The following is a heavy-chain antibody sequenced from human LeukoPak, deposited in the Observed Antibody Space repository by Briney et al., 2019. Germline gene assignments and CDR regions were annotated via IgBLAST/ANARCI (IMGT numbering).Heavy chain of an antibody. V-gene: IGHV3-21*01. CDR2: ITGSGPYM. D-gene: IGHD1-26*01. Sequence: GGSLRLSCAASGFTFSTFAMHWVRLSPGKGLEWVSSITGSGPYMLYADSVKGRFTISRDNSKNTLYLQMNSLRAEDTAVYYCAKDGGSYQVDYWGQGTLVTVSS. J-gene: IGHJ4*02. CDR1: GFTFSTFA. CDR3: AKDGGSYQVDY.